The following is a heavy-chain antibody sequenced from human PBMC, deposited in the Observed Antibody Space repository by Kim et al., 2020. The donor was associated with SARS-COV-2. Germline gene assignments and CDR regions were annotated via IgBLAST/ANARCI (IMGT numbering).Heavy chain of an antibody. D-gene: IGHD6-19*01. J-gene: IGHJ4*02. CDR1: GYTFTGYY. Sequence: ASVKVSCKASGYTFTGYYMHWVRQAPGQGLEWMGWINPNSGGPNYAQKFQGRVTMTRDTSISTAYMELSRLRSDDTAVYYCARDMRQWLGKGVFDYWGQGTLVTVSS. V-gene: IGHV1-2*02. CDR3: ARDMRQWLGKGVFDY. CDR2: INPNSGGP.